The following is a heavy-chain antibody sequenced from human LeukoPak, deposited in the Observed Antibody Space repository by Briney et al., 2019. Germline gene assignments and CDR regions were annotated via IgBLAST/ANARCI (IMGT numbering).Heavy chain of an antibody. CDR3: TKDQDL. CDR1: GFTFSSYW. Sequence: PGGSLRLSCAASGFTFSSYWMPWVRHAPGKGLMWVSRISGDGSTTNYADSVKGRFTISRDNAKNTVCLQMNNLRAEDTAVYYCTKDQDLRGQGTLVTVSS. J-gene: IGHJ4*02. CDR2: ISGDGSTT. D-gene: IGHD3-3*01. V-gene: IGHV3-74*01.